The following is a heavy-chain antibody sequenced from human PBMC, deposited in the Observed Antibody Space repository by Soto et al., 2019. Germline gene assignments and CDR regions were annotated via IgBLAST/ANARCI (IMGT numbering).Heavy chain of an antibody. CDR2: INPNSGAT. CDR3: ARGGGTVLAPLP. J-gene: IGHJ5*02. Sequence: WASVKVSCKTSGYTFTGYFIHGVRQAPGQGLEWMAYINPNSGATKYAQKFQGRVTLTRDTSINTAYMEMSMLTSNDTAVYYCARGGGTVLAPLPWGQGTLVTVSS. CDR1: GYTFTGYF. V-gene: IGHV1-2*02. D-gene: IGHD3-10*01.